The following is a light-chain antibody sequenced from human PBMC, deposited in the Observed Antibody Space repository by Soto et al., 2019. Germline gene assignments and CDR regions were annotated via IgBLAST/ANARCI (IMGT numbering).Light chain of an antibody. Sequence: DIVMTQSPDSLAVSLGERATINCESSQSVLYSSNNKNYLAWYQQKPGQPPKLLIYWASTRESGVPDRFSGSGSGTDFNLTISRLQAEDVAVYYCQQYYSTPLTFGGGTKVDIK. V-gene: IGKV4-1*01. J-gene: IGKJ4*01. CDR3: QQYYSTPLT. CDR2: WAS. CDR1: QSVLYSSNNKNY.